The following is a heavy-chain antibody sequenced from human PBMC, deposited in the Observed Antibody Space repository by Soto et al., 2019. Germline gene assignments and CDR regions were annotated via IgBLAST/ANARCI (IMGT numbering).Heavy chain of an antibody. Sequence: QVQLVQSGAEVKKPGASVKVSCKASGYTFTSYGISWVRQAPGQGLEWMGWISTYNGNTNYAQKLQGRVTMTTDTATSTAYMELRSLRSDDTAVYYWARDGQTTMVRGVRGGSYNYYGMDVWGQGNTVTVSS. D-gene: IGHD3-10*01. CDR1: GYTFTSYG. CDR3: ARDGQTTMVRGVRGGSYNYYGMDV. J-gene: IGHJ6*02. CDR2: ISTYNGNT. V-gene: IGHV1-18*04.